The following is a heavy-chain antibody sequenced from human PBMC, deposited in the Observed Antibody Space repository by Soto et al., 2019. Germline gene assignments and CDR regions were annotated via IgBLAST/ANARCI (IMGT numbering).Heavy chain of an antibody. D-gene: IGHD6-6*01. Sequence: ASVNVSCKASGGTFSSYAISWVLQAPGQGLEWMGGIIPIFGTANYAQKFQGRVTITADESTSTAYMELSSLRSEDTAVYYCARVARSERRAMKYSSSDHYGMAGRGQGTTVSVSS. CDR1: GGTFSSYA. J-gene: IGHJ6*02. CDR2: IIPIFGTA. CDR3: ARVARSERRAMKYSSSDHYGMAG. V-gene: IGHV1-69*13.